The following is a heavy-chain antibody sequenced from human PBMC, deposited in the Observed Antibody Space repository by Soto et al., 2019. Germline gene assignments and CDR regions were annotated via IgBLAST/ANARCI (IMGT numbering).Heavy chain of an antibody. CDR1: GGSISSGGYS. CDR2: IYHSGST. Sequence: QLQLQESGSGLVKPSQTLSLTCAVSGGSISSGGYSWSWIRQPPGKGLEWIGYIYHSGSTYYNPSLKSRVTISVDRSKNQFSLKLSSVTAADTAVYYCARERHGYCISTSCYRWFDPWGQGTLVTVSS. J-gene: IGHJ5*02. CDR3: ARERHGYCISTSCYRWFDP. D-gene: IGHD2-2*01. V-gene: IGHV4-30-2*01.